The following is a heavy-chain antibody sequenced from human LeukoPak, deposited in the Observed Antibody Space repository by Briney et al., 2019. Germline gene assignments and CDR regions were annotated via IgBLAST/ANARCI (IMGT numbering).Heavy chain of an antibody. CDR3: ARGIYYYDRSGYSGPVWFDP. CDR1: GGSIGSGGYS. J-gene: IGHJ5*02. Sequence: PSQTLSLTCAVSGGSIGSGGYSWSWIRQPPGKGLEWIGYIYHSGSTYYNPSLKSRVTISVDRSKNQFSLKLSSVTAADTAVYYCARGIYYYDRSGYSGPVWFDPWGQGTLVTVSS. V-gene: IGHV4-30-2*01. CDR2: IYHSGST. D-gene: IGHD3-22*01.